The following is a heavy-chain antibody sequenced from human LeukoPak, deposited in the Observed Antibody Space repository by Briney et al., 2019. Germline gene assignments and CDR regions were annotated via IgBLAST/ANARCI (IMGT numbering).Heavy chain of an antibody. CDR2: IYSGGST. CDR3: ATTGYSSWTFDY. CDR1: GFTFSDYY. Sequence: PGGSLRLSCAASGFTFSDYYMSWIRQAPGKGLEWVSVIYSGGSTYYADSVKGRFTISRDNSKNTLYLQMNSLRAEDTAVYYCATTGYSSWTFDYWGQGTLVTVSS. D-gene: IGHD5-18*01. J-gene: IGHJ4*02. V-gene: IGHV3-53*01.